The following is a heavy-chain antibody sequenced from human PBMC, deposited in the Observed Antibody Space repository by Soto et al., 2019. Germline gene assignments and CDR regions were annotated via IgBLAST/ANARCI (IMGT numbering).Heavy chain of an antibody. J-gene: IGHJ4*02. CDR1: GFSLSNVRMG. CDR2: IFSNDEK. Sequence: QVTLKESGPVLVKPTETLTLTCTVSGFSLSNVRMGVSWIRQPPGKALEWLAHIFSNDEKSYSTSLKIRLTISKDTSRGQVVLTMTNMDPVDTATYYCARTTITSFLFDYWGQGTLVTVSS. V-gene: IGHV2-26*01. CDR3: ARTTITSFLFDY. D-gene: IGHD5-12*01.